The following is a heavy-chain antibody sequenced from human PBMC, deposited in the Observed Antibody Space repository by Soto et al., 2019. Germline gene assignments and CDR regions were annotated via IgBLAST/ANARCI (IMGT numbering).Heavy chain of an antibody. D-gene: IGHD3-3*01. J-gene: IGHJ6*02. CDR1: GYSFTSYW. CDR3: ARHGHPNFWSGYYTGYGMDV. Sequence: GESLKISCKGSGYSFTSYWISWVRQMPGKGLEWMGRIDPSDSYTNYSPSFQGHVTISADKSISTAYLQWSSLKASDTAMYYCARHGHPNFWSGYYTGYGMDVWGQGTTVTVSS. CDR2: IDPSDSYT. V-gene: IGHV5-10-1*01.